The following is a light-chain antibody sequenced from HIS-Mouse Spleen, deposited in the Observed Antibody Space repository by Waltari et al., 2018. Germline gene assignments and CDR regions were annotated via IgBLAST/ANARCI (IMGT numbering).Light chain of an antibody. Sequence: EIVLTQSPATLSLSPGERATLSCRASQNVSSYLAWYQQKPGQAPRLLIYEASNRATGIAARCSGSGSGTDFTLTISSLEPEDFAVYYCQQRSNWYTFGQGTKLEIK. CDR1: QNVSSY. J-gene: IGKJ2*01. CDR2: EAS. V-gene: IGKV3-11*01. CDR3: QQRSNWYT.